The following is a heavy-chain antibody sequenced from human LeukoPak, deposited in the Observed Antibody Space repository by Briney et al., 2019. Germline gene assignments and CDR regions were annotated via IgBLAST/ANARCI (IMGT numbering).Heavy chain of an antibody. V-gene: IGHV4-34*01. J-gene: IGHJ4*02. CDR1: GVSFSGYY. Sequence: SETLSLTCAVYGVSFSGYYWSWIRQPPGKGLEWIGEINHSGSTNYNPSLKSRVTISVDTSKNQFSLKLSSVTAAGTAVYYCARDNYYDSSGFDYWGQGTLVTVSS. CDR2: INHSGST. D-gene: IGHD3-22*01. CDR3: ARDNYYDSSGFDY.